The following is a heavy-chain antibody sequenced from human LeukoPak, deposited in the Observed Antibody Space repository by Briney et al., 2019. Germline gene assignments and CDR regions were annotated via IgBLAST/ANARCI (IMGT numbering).Heavy chain of an antibody. Sequence: GGSLRLSCAASGFTFSDNWMHWVRQAPGKGLVWVSRINLDGSTTTYADSVKGRFTISRDNAKNSLYLQMNSLRAEDTALYYCARLGPGMNFFYLDFWGQGTLVTVSS. CDR1: GFTFSDNW. D-gene: IGHD3-10*01. CDR2: INLDGSTT. CDR3: ARLGPGMNFFYLDF. J-gene: IGHJ4*02. V-gene: IGHV3-74*01.